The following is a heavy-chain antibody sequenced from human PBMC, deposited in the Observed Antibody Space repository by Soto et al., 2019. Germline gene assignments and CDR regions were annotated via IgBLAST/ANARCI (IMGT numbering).Heavy chain of an antibody. J-gene: IGHJ5*01. CDR3: ARDPGHWSGGSGYAGWFDP. Sequence: PSETLSLTCTVSGGSISSDYWSWIRQPPGKGLEWIGYIYYSGSTNYNPSLKSRVPISVDTSKKQFSLKLSSVSAADTAVYYCARDPGHWSGGSGYAGWFDPWGQGTPVTVPS. CDR1: GGSISSDY. CDR2: IYYSGST. V-gene: IGHV4-59*01. D-gene: IGHD2-15*01.